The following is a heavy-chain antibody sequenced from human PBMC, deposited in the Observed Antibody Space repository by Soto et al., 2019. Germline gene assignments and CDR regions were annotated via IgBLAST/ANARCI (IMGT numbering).Heavy chain of an antibody. CDR3: AREAVDTSSGVNWFDP. CDR2: IIPIFGTA. J-gene: IGHJ5*02. V-gene: IGHV1-69*13. D-gene: IGHD5-18*01. Sequence: EASVKVSCKASGYTFINYGISWVRQAPGQGLEWMGGIIPIFGTANYAQKFQGRVTITADESTSTAYMELSSLRSEDTAVYYCAREAVDTSSGVNWFDPWGQGTLVTVSS. CDR1: GYTFINYG.